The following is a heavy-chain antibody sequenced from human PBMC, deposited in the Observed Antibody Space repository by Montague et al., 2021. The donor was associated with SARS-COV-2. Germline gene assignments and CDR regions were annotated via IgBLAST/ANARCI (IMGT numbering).Heavy chain of an antibody. CDR1: GGSFSGFS. Sequence: SETLSLTCAVSGGSFSGFSWNWIRQPPGKGLQWIGEINPSGSPNYTPSLKSRVTISADTSKNLFSLKLSSVTAADTGLYYCAGYSVPRGESSLFRRKVPHYYFDSWGQGALVTVSS. V-gene: IGHV4-34*01. J-gene: IGHJ4*02. D-gene: IGHD2-15*01. CDR2: INPSGSP. CDR3: AGYSVPRGESSLFRRKVPHYYFDS.